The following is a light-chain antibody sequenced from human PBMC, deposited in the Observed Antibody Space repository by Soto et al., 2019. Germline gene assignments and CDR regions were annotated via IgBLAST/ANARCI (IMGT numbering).Light chain of an antibody. Sequence: QSVLTQPASVSGSPGQSITVSCIGTSSGVGSHNHVSWYQHRPDTAPSVIIYEVDRRPSGVSDRFSGSKSGSTASLTISGLQAEDEADYYCCSYAGSFTWVFGGGTKVTVL. CDR1: SSGVGSHNH. CDR3: CSYAGSFTWV. J-gene: IGLJ3*02. CDR2: EVD. V-gene: IGLV2-23*02.